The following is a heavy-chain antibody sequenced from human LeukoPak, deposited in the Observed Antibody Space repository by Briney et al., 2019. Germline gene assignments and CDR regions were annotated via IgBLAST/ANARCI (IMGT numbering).Heavy chain of an antibody. CDR3: ARDSKLRADSGYDLADY. V-gene: IGHV4-34*01. J-gene: IGHJ4*02. Sequence: KPSETLSLTCAVYGGSFRGYYWSWVRQPPGKGLEWIGEIDHSGSTYYNPSLKSRVTISVDTSKNQFSLKLSSVTAADTAVYYCARDSKLRADSGYDLADYWGQGTLVTVSS. CDR2: IDHSGST. CDR1: GGSFRGYY. D-gene: IGHD5-12*01.